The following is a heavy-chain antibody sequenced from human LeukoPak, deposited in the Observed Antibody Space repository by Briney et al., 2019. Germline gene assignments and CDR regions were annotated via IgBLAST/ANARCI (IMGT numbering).Heavy chain of an antibody. Sequence: EASVKVSCKTSGYTFTDYYIHWMRQAPGQGLEWMGWINSNSGGTSYAQKFQGRVTLTRDTPTRTAFMELNRLTSDDTAVYYCARTSIAARRADFVYWGQGTVVTVSS. J-gene: IGHJ4*02. V-gene: IGHV1-2*02. D-gene: IGHD6-6*01. CDR3: ARTSIAARRADFVY. CDR1: GYTFTDYY. CDR2: INSNSGGT.